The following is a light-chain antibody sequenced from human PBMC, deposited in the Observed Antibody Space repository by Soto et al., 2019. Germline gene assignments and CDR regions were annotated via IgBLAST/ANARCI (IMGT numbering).Light chain of an antibody. J-gene: IGKJ1*01. CDR3: QQYYRWPQT. CDR1: QSLSFN. CDR2: AAS. V-gene: IGKV3-15*01. Sequence: EIVMTQSPATLSVSPGERATLSCRASQSLSFNLAWYQQKPGQAPRLLIYAASTRATGIPARFSGSGSGTEFTLTISSLQSEDFAVYYCQQYYRWPQTFGQATKVEIK.